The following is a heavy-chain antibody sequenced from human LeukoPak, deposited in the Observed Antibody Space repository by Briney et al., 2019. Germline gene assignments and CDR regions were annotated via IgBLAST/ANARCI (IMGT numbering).Heavy chain of an antibody. CDR1: GGSFSGYY. CDR3: ARGAYSSSWAPYYYYYMDV. D-gene: IGHD6-13*01. V-gene: IGHV4-34*01. CDR2: INHSGST. J-gene: IGHJ6*03. Sequence: PSETLSLTCAVYGGSFSGYYWSWIRQPPGKGLEWIGEINHSGSTNYNPSLKSRVTISVDTSKNQFSLKLSSVTAADTAVYYCARGAYSSSWAPYYYYYMDVWGKGTTVTVSS.